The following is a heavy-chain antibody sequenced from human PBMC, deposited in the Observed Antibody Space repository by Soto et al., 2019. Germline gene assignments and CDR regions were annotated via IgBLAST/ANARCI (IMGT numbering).Heavy chain of an antibody. J-gene: IGHJ6*04. D-gene: IGHD2-2*01. Sequence: QVQLVQSGAEVKKPGSSVKVSCKASGGTFSSYAISWVRQAPGQGLEWRGGIIPISDTTNYAQKFQGRVTITADEVTSTAYMELSGLRSDDVAVYYCARSQGSICRLENYYYCYYGMDVWGEGTRVTVAS. CDR2: IIPISDTT. CDR3: ARSQGSICRLENYYYCYYGMDV. CDR1: GGTFSSYA. V-gene: IGHV1-69*01.